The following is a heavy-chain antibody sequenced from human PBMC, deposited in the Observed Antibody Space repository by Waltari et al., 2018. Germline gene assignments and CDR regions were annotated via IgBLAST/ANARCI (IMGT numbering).Heavy chain of an antibody. CDR2: IWYDGSNK. CDR3: ARDSWFGSEAYYYGMDV. D-gene: IGHD3-10*01. CDR1: GFPFSSYG. V-gene: IGHV3-33*01. J-gene: IGHJ6*02. Sequence: QVQLVESVGGVVRPGRSLRLSCAASGFPFSSYGMPWVRQAPGTGLEWVAVIWYDGSNKYYADSVKGRFTISRDNSKNTLYLQMNSLRAEDTAVYYCARDSWFGSEAYYYGMDVWGQGTTVTVSS.